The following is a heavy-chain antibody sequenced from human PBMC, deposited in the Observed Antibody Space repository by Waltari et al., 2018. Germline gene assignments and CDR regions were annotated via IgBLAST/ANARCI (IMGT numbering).Heavy chain of an antibody. CDR1: QYTFTKYD. CDR3: TRGRLFCGDECYSSLWFDF. D-gene: IGHD2-21*01. CDR2: MNPNSGNT. V-gene: IGHV1-8*01. Sequence: QVQLVQSGAEVKKPGASVKVSCKASQYTFTKYDINWVRQATGQGLEWMGWMNPNSGNTGYAQKFQGRVTMTRDTSISTAYIELSSLRSEDTAVYYCTRGRLFCGDECYSSLWFDFWGQGTLITVSS. J-gene: IGHJ4*02.